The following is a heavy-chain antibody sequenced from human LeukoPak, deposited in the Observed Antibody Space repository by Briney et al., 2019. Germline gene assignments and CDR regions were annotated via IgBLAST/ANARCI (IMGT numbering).Heavy chain of an antibody. CDR3: ARRAPLSRTGWFDP. V-gene: IGHV4-39*01. CDR2: IYYSGST. Sequence: KPSETLSLTCTVSGGSISSSSYYWGWIRQPPGKGLEWIGSIYYSGSTHYNPSLKSRVTVSVDTSKNQFSLKLSSVTAADTAVYYCARRAPLSRTGWFDPWDQGTLVTVSS. CDR1: GGSISSSSYY. D-gene: IGHD1-1*01. J-gene: IGHJ5*02.